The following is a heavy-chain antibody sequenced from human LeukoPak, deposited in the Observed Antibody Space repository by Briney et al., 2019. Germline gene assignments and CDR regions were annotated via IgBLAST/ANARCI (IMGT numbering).Heavy chain of an antibody. Sequence: SETLSLTCAVSGYSISSGYYWGWIRQPPGKGLEWIGSIYHSGSTYYNPSLKSRVTISVDTSKNQFSLKLSSVTAADTAVYYCARGGAKNIVVVPAALGPDFDYWGQGTLVTVSS. CDR3: ARGGAKNIVVVPAALGPDFDY. D-gene: IGHD2-2*01. CDR2: IYHSGST. CDR1: GYSISSGYY. V-gene: IGHV4-38-2*01. J-gene: IGHJ4*02.